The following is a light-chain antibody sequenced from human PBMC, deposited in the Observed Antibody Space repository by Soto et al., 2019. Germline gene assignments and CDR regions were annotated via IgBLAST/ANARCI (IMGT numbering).Light chain of an antibody. J-gene: IGKJ3*01. CDR1: QSVSVNS. V-gene: IGKV3-20*01. CDR2: AAA. Sequence: EIVLTQSPGTLSLSPGERATLSCRASQSVSVNSVAWYQQKGGQAPRLLIYAAATRATGVPDRFSGTGSGTDFDLTISRLETDDSAVYYCQQYGGSPFTFGPGTQVDIK. CDR3: QQYGGSPFT.